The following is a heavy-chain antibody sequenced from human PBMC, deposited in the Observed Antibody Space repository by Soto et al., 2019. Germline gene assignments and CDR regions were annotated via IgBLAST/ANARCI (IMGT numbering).Heavy chain of an antibody. CDR3: AKDPLYYDILTGPDY. V-gene: IGHV3-30*18. J-gene: IGHJ4*02. D-gene: IGHD3-9*01. Sequence: GGSLRLSCAASGFTFSSYGMHWVRQAPGKGLEWVAVISYDGSSKYYADSVKGRFTISRDNSKNTLYLQMNSLRAEDTAVYYCAKDPLYYDILTGPDYWGQGTLVTVSS. CDR1: GFTFSSYG. CDR2: ISYDGSSK.